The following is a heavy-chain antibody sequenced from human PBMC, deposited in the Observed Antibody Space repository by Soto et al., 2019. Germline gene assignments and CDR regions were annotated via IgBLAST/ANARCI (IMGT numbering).Heavy chain of an antibody. D-gene: IGHD6-6*01. V-gene: IGHV3-48*02. J-gene: IGHJ6*02. CDR3: ARPEYSSSSYGMDV. CDR2: ISSSSSTI. CDR1: GFTFSNYS. Sequence: GSLRLSCAASGFTFSNYSMNWVRQAPGKGLEWVSYISSSSSTIYYADSVKGRFTISRDNAKNSLYLQMNSLRDEDTAVYYCARPEYSSSSYGMDVWGQGTTVTVSS.